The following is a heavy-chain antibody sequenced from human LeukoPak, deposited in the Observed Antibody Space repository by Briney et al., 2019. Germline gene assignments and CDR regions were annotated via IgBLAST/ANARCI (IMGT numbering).Heavy chain of an antibody. J-gene: IGHJ4*02. D-gene: IGHD4-17*01. Sequence: GGSLRLSCAASGFAFSSYAMSWVRQPSGKGLECISTISDSFRITDDADSVKGRFTISRDNSKNTPYLQMNTLRAEDTAVYYCAKRHGDYFDYWGQGTLVTVSS. CDR3: AKRHGDYFDY. CDR2: ISDSFRIT. V-gene: IGHV3-23*01. CDR1: GFAFSSYA.